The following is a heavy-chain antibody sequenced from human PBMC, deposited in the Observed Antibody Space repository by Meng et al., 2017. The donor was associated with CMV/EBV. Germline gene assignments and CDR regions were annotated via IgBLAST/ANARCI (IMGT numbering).Heavy chain of an antibody. D-gene: IGHD3-3*01. J-gene: IGHJ3*02. V-gene: IGHV3-33*06. CDR2: IWYDGSNK. Sequence: LKISCAASGFTFSSYGMHWVRQAPGKGLEWVAVIWYDGSNKYYADSVKGRFTISRDNSKNTLYLQMNSLRAEDTAVYYCAKEAHLYDFWTRDAFDIWGQGTMVTVSS. CDR3: AKEAHLYDFWTRDAFDI. CDR1: GFTFSSYG.